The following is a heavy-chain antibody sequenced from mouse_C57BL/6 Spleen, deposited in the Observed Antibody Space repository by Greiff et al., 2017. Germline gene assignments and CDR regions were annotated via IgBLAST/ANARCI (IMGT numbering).Heavy chain of an antibody. J-gene: IGHJ4*01. CDR1: GYTFTSYW. D-gene: IGHD1-1*01. CDR3: ATPIITTALYAMDY. V-gene: IGHV1-7*01. CDR2: INPSSGYT. Sequence: VQVVESGAELAKPGASVKLSCKASGYTFTSYWMHWVKQRPGQGLEWIGYINPSSGYTKYNPKFKDKATLTADKSSSTAYMQLSILTYEDSAVYYCATPIITTALYAMDYWGQGTSVTVSS.